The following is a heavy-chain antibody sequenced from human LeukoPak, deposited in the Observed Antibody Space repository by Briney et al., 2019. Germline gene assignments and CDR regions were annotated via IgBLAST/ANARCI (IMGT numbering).Heavy chain of an antibody. CDR2: IYYSGST. CDR1: GGSISSYY. J-gene: IGHJ4*02. D-gene: IGHD1-26*01. Sequence: TSETLSLTCTVSGGSISSYYWSWIRQPPGKGLEWIGYIYYSGSTNYNPSLKSRVTISVDTSKNQFSLKLSSVTAADTAVYYCARHGFSGSYFGYWGQGTLVTVSS. V-gene: IGHV4-59*08. CDR3: ARHGFSGSYFGY.